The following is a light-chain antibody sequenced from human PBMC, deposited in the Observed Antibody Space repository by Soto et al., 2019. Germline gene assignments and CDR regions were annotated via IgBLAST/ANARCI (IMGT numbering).Light chain of an antibody. CDR1: QSVSSY. CDR3: QQRQYWPPIT. CDR2: DTS. Sequence: VLTQSPATLSLSPGERATLSCRASQSVSSYLAWYQQKPGQAPRLLIYDTSNGATGVPARFSGSGSGTDFTLTISSLEPEDCAIYYCQQRQYWPPITFGQGTRLEIK. V-gene: IGKV3-11*01. J-gene: IGKJ5*01.